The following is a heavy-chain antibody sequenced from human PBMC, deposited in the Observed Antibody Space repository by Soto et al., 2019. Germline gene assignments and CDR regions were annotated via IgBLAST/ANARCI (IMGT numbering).Heavy chain of an antibody. V-gene: IGHV4-34*01. CDR3: ARALACLGAIVSTVPRRGGWFDP. J-gene: IGHJ5*02. CDR1: GGSFSGYY. CDR2: INHSGST. Sequence: QVQLQQWGAGLLKPSETLSLTCAVYGGSFSGYYWSWIRQPPGKGLEWIGEINHSGSTNYNPSLRRRVTISVETSKNQFPLLLRSVTAADTAVYYCARALACLGAIVSTVPRRGGWFDPWGQGTLVTVSS. D-gene: IGHD4-17*01.